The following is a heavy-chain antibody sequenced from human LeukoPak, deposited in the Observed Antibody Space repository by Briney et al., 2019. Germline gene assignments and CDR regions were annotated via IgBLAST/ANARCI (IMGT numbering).Heavy chain of an antibody. CDR2: SNSDGKST. V-gene: IGHV3-74*01. CDR3: ASPTGTTAVTVDGMDV. CDR1: GFTFSNYW. J-gene: IGHJ6*02. Sequence: PGGSLRLSCAASGFTFSNYWMHWVRQGPREGLVWVSRSNSDGKSTSYADSVKGRFTISRDNAKNSLYLQMHSLRVEDTAVYYCASPTGTTAVTVDGMDVWGQGTTVTVSS. D-gene: IGHD4-23*01.